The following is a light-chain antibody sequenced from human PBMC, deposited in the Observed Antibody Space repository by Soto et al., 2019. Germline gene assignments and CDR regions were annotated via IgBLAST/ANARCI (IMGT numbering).Light chain of an antibody. CDR2: EVT. J-gene: IGLJ3*02. CDR1: SSDIGGYKY. CDR3: SLYTTSGTWV. V-gene: IGLV2-14*01. Sequence: QSVLTQPASVSGSPGQSITISCTGTSSDIGGYKYVYWYQKHPGEAPKLMIYEVTNRPSGVSNRFSGSKSGNTASLTISGLQTEDEADYYCSLYTTSGTWVFGGGTKVTVL.